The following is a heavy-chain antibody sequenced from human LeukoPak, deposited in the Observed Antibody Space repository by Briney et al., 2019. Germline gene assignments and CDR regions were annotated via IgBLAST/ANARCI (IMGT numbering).Heavy chain of an antibody. D-gene: IGHD6-19*01. CDR1: GSTFSSYG. V-gene: IGHV3-30*18. Sequence: SGGTLRLSCAASGSTFSSYGMSWVRQAPGKGLEWVADISYDGSNKYYADSVKGRFTISRDNSKNTLYLQMNSLRAEDTAVYYCAKASSRFYSSGPLDYWGQGTLVTVSS. CDR3: AKASSRFYSSGPLDY. J-gene: IGHJ4*02. CDR2: ISYDGSNK.